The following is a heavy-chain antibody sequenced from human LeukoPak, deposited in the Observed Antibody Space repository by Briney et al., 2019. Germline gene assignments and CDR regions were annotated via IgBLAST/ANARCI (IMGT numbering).Heavy chain of an antibody. CDR1: GGSISTGGYY. D-gene: IGHD3-10*01. J-gene: IGHJ3*02. V-gene: IGHV4-30-4*01. CDR2: ISYSGGT. Sequence: SETLSLTCTVSGGSISTGGYYWSWIRQPPGKGLEWIGYISYSGGTYYNPSLESRVRMSIDMSRRQFSLRLSSVTAADTAVYYCASTSKYIGSGRDDSFDIWGQGTMVTVSS. CDR3: ASTSKYIGSGRDDSFDI.